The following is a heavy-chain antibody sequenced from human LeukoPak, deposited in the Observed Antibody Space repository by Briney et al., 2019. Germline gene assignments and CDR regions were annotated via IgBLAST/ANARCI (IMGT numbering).Heavy chain of an antibody. V-gene: IGHV3-23*01. Sequence: AGGSLRLSCAASGFTFSSYAMSWVRQAPGKGLEWVSAVSGSGGSTYYADSVKGRFTISRDNSKNTLYLQMNSLRAEDTAVYYCAKDQGGFGELLTSDYWGQGTLVTVSS. D-gene: IGHD3-10*01. CDR2: VSGSGGST. CDR1: GFTFSSYA. J-gene: IGHJ4*01. CDR3: AKDQGGFGELLTSDY.